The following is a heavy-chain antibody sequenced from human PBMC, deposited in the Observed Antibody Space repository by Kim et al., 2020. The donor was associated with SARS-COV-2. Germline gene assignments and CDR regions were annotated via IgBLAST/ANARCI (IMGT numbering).Heavy chain of an antibody. V-gene: IGHV1-3*01. CDR2: ISVGNGNT. CDR1: GHTFTSYT. CDR3: ATEQGGFDY. Sequence: ASVKVSCKTSGHTFTSYTMHWVRQAPGQRLEWMGWISVGNGNTRYSQKFQGRVTITRDTSASTAYMELRSLRSEDTAIYYCATEQGGFDYWGQGTLVTVSS. J-gene: IGHJ4*02.